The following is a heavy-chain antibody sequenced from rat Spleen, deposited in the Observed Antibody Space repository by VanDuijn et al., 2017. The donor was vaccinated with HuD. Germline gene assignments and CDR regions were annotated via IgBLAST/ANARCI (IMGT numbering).Heavy chain of an antibody. CDR2: IQSGGST. Sequence: QVQLKESGPGLVQPSQTLSLTCTVSGFSVSSHGVSWVCQPPGKGLEWMGRIQSGGSTDYNSALKSRLSISRDTSKSQVFLKMNSLQTEDTAIYYCTRDNNYYFDYWGQGVMVTVSS. J-gene: IGHJ2*01. V-gene: IGHV2S1*01. CDR1: GFSVSSHG. D-gene: IGHD1-10*01. CDR3: TRDNNYYFDY.